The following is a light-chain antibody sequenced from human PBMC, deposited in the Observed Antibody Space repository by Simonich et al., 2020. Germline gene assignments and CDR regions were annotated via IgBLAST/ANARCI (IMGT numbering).Light chain of an antibody. Sequence: QSALTQPASVSGSPGQSITISCTGTSSDVGSYNLVSLYQQHPGKAPKLMIYEGSKRPSGVANRCSGSKSGNTASLTISGLQAEDEADYYCCSYAGSSTVVFGGGTKLTVL. J-gene: IGLJ2*01. CDR1: SSDVGSYNL. V-gene: IGLV2-23*01. CDR2: EGS. CDR3: CSYAGSSTVV.